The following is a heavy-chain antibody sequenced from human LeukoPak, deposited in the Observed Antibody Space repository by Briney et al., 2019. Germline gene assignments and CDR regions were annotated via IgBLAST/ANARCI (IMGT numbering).Heavy chain of an antibody. V-gene: IGHV1-2*06. Sequence: ASVKVSFKASGYTFTGYYMHWVRQAPGQGLEWMGRINPNSGGTNYAQKFQGRVTMTRDTSISTAYMELSRLRSDDTAVYYCARLTMVVSPVDYWGQGTLVTVSS. CDR3: ARLTMVVSPVDY. CDR1: GYTFTGYY. J-gene: IGHJ4*02. D-gene: IGHD4-23*01. CDR2: INPNSGGT.